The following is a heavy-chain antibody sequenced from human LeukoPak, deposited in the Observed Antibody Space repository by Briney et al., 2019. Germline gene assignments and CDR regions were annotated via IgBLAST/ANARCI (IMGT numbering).Heavy chain of an antibody. V-gene: IGHV3-7*03. CDR2: INHNGNVN. D-gene: IGHD3-16*01. Sequence: GVALRLSCAASGFTFSSYWMNWARQAPGKGLAWVASINHNGNVNYYVDSVKGRFTISRDNAKNSLYLQMSNLRAEDTAVYFCARGGGLDVWGQGATVTVSS. J-gene: IGHJ6*02. CDR1: GFTFSSYW. CDR3: ARGGGLDV.